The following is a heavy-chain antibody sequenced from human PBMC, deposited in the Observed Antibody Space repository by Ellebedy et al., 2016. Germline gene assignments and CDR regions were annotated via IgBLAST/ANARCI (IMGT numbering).Heavy chain of an antibody. CDR2: INHPGTT. V-gene: IGHV4-34*01. J-gene: IGHJ4*02. D-gene: IGHD4/OR15-4a*01. CDR1: GGSFSGYY. CDR3: ARTARVPDM. Sequence: GSLRLSCAVHGGSFSGYYWSWVRQPPGRGLEWIGEINHPGTTYFNPSLKSRVNISVDTSKSQFSLKLTSVTAADTAVYFCARTARVPDMWGQGTLDTVSS.